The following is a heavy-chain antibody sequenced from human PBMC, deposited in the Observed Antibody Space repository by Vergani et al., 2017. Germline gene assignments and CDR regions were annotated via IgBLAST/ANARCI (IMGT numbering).Heavy chain of an antibody. CDR2: IIPIFGIA. CDR3: ARDGYDYYDSSGQHDY. Sequence: QVQLVQSGAEVKKPGSSVKVSCKASGGTFSSYAISWVRQAPGQGLEWMGGIIPIFGIANYAQKFQGRVTMTTDTSTSTAYMELRSLRSDDTAVYYCARDGYDYYDSSGQHDYWGQGTLVTVSS. V-gene: IGHV1-69*17. D-gene: IGHD3-22*01. J-gene: IGHJ4*02. CDR1: GGTFSSYA.